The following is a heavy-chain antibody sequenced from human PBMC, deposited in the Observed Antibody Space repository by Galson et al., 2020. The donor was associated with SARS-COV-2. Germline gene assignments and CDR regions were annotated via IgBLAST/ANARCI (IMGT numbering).Heavy chain of an antibody. Sequence: ASETLSLTSNGSGYPISSDYYQGRLRLPPGHRLLPTGRLHHTGSTYHNPSLKSRGTISADTSKNQVSLKLSCVTAADTAVYYCARVMRYCSSTSCYLGSITMVRDAGLQDGMDVWGQGTTVTVSS. V-gene: IGHV4-38-2*02. CDR3: ARVMRYCSSTSCYLGSITMVRDAGLQDGMDV. D-gene: IGHD2-2*01. J-gene: IGHJ6*02. CDR1: GYPISSDYY. CDR2: LHHTGST.